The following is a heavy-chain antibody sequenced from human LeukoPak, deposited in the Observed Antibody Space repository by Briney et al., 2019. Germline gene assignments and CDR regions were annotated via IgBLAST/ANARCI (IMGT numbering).Heavy chain of an antibody. CDR3: AKKWPSIVFGHTAPQPIYYYYMDV. J-gene: IGHJ6*03. CDR2: IYSDGRT. Sequence: GGSLRLSCAASGFTVSNKYMTWVRQAPGKGLEWVSLIYSDGRTYYADSVKGRCTISRDNSKNTLYLQMNSLRAEDTAVYYCAKKWPSIVFGHTAPQPIYYYYMDVWGKGTTVTISS. CDR1: GFTVSNKY. D-gene: IGHD2-21*01. V-gene: IGHV3-53*05.